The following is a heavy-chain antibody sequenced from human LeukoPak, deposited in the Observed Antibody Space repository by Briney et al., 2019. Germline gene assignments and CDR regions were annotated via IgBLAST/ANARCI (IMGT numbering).Heavy chain of an antibody. J-gene: IGHJ4*02. CDR2: IVVGSGNT. CDR1: GFTFTSSA. D-gene: IGHD2-2*02. V-gene: IGHV1-58*01. CDR3: YHRAAAIRGTDY. Sequence: SVKVSCKASGFTFTSSAVQWVRQARGQRLEWIGWIVVGSGNTNYAQKFQERVTITRDMSTSTAYMELSSLRSEDTAVYYCYHRAAAIRGTDYWGQGTLVTVSS.